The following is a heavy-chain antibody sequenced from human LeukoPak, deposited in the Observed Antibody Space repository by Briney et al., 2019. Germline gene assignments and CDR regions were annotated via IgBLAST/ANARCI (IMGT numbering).Heavy chain of an antibody. CDR2: IYHSGST. Sequence: SETLSLTCAVSGGSISSSNWWSWVRQPPGKGLEWIGEIYHSGSTNYNPSLKSRVTISVDKSKKQFSLKLSSVTAADTAVYYCAREDYADAGAWYFDLWGRGTLVTVSS. CDR3: AREDYADAGAWYFDL. CDR1: GGSISSSNW. V-gene: IGHV4-4*02. D-gene: IGHD2-2*01. J-gene: IGHJ2*01.